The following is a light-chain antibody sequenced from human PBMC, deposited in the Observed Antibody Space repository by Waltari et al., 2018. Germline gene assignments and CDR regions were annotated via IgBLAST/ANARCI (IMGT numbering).Light chain of an antibody. CDR2: AAS. V-gene: IGKV1-39*01. J-gene: IGKJ3*01. CDR3: QQSYSTPVT. Sequence: DVQMTQSPSSLSAAVRDRVTITCRASQSISTSLNWYQQTPGKAPKLLISAASNLQGGVASRFSGSGSGTDFTLTISSLQPEDFATYYCQQSYSTPVTFGPGTTVDIK. CDR1: QSISTS.